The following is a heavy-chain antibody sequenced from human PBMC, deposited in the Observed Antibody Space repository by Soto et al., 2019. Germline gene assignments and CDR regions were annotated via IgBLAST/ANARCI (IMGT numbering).Heavy chain of an antibody. J-gene: IGHJ4*02. CDR1: GFTFSSYA. CDR2: ISSNGGST. Sequence: EVQLVESGGGLVQPGGSLRLSCAASGFTFSSYAMHWVRQAPGKGLEYVSAISSNGGSTYYANSVKGRFTISRDNSQNPLYLQMGSLRADDMAVYYCARPAYKTYSYDSSGYSYWGQGTLVTVSS. D-gene: IGHD3-22*01. V-gene: IGHV3-64*01. CDR3: ARPAYKTYSYDSSGYSY.